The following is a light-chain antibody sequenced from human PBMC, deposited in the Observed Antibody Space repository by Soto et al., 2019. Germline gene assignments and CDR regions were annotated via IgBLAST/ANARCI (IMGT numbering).Light chain of an antibody. CDR3: QQYETLPIT. CDR2: DAS. CDR1: QDIGNY. J-gene: IGKJ5*01. V-gene: IGKV1-33*01. Sequence: DIQKTQSPSSLSASVGDRVSITCQASQDIGNYLNWYQQIPGKAPKLLIFDASNLESGVPSRFSGSGSGTDFTFTISSLQPEDIATYYCQQYETLPITFGQGTRLEIK.